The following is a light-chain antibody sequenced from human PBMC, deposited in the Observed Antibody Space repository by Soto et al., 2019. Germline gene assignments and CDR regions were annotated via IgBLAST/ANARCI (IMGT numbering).Light chain of an antibody. CDR3: QQSYSSPPT. Sequence: DIQMTQSPSTLSGSVGDRVTITCRASQTISSWLAWYQQKPGKAPKLLIYKASTLKSGVPSRFSGSGSGTEFTLTITSLLPDDFATYYCQQSYSSPPTFGQGTKVDIK. J-gene: IGKJ1*01. CDR1: QTISSW. CDR2: KAS. V-gene: IGKV1-5*03.